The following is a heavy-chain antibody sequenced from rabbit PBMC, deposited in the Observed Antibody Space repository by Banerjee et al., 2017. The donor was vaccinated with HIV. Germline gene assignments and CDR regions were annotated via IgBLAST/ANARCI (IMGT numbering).Heavy chain of an antibody. CDR2: IYVGDGNT. V-gene: IGHV1S45*01. CDR1: GFSFSSRYD. Sequence: QEHLVESGGGLVQPEGSLTLTCKASGFSFSSRYDMCWVRQAPGKGLEWIASIYVGDGNTDYASWAKGRFTISKTSSTTVTLQMTSLTAADTATYFCARDGYGNYLFNLWGPGTLVTVS. J-gene: IGHJ4*01. D-gene: IGHD2-1*01. CDR3: ARDGYGNYLFNL.